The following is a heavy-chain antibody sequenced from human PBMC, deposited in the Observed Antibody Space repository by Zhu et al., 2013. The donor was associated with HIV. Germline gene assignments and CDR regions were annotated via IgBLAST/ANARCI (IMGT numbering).Heavy chain of an antibody. J-gene: IGHJ1*01. V-gene: IGHV1-46*02. CDR3: VRDKIMTTFGDFIKSRYLQH. Sequence: QVTLLQSGTEVRKTGASVTISCKTSGYNFENYFIHWVRHSPRHGLDFLGTINPPSHRPSYADLLKGRLTLTSDTSTATVSMGLTNLTSDDAAVYYCVRDKIMTTFGDFIKSRYLQHWGQGT. D-gene: IGHD3-16*01. CDR2: INPPSHRP. CDR1: GYNFENYF.